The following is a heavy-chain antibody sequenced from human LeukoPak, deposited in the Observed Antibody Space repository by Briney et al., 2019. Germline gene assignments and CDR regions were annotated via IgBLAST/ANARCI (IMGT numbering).Heavy chain of an antibody. Sequence: SETLSLTCTVSGGSISSSSHYWGWLRQPPGKGLEWIGSIYYSGSTSYNPSLKSRVTISGDTSKNQFSLKLSSVTAADTAVFYCARHINAATGKIDYWGQGTLVIASS. CDR2: IYYSGST. CDR1: GGSISSSSHY. V-gene: IGHV4-39*01. D-gene: IGHD1-1*01. J-gene: IGHJ4*02. CDR3: ARHINAATGKIDY.